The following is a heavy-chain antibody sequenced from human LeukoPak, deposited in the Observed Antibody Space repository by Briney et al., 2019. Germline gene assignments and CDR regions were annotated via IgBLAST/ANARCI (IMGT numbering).Heavy chain of an antibody. J-gene: IGHJ4*02. D-gene: IGHD3-9*01. Sequence: ASVKVSCKASGYTFTGYDMHWVRQAPGQGLEWMGWINPNSGGTNYAQKFQGRVTMTRDTSISTAYMELSRLRSDDTAVYYCARDNEWDILTGYFPGDYWGQGTLVTVSS. CDR3: ARDNEWDILTGYFPGDY. CDR2: INPNSGGT. CDR1: GYTFTGYD. V-gene: IGHV1-2*02.